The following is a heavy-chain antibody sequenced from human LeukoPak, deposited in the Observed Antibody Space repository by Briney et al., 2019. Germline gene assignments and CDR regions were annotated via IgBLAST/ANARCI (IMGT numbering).Heavy chain of an antibody. D-gene: IGHD2-15*01. CDR3: ARFRLGGY. Sequence: AGGSLRLSCAASGFTVSSNYMSWVRQAPGKGLEWVSVIYSGGNTQYADPVKGRFTISRDNSKNTLYLQINSLRAEDTAVYYCARFRLGGYWGQGTLVTVSS. CDR2: IYSGGNT. J-gene: IGHJ4*02. V-gene: IGHV3-66*01. CDR1: GFTVSSNY.